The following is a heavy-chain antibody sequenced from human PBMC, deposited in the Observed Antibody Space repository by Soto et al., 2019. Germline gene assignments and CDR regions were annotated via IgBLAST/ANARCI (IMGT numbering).Heavy chain of an antibody. CDR3: ERGSGYNIY. Sequence: EVQLVESGGGLVQPGGSLRLSCAASGFTFSGYWMNWVRQAPGKGLEWVANIKQDGSEKYYVDSVKGRFTISRDNAKNSVYLQMNSLRAEDTAVYYCERGSGYNIYWGQGTLVTVSS. D-gene: IGHD5-12*01. J-gene: IGHJ4*02. CDR2: IKQDGSEK. V-gene: IGHV3-7*04. CDR1: GFTFSGYW.